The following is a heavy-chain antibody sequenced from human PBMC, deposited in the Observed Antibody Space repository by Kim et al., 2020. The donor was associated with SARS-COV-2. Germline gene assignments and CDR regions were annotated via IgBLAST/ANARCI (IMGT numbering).Heavy chain of an antibody. Sequence: YTPSLKSRVTISVDTSKNQFSLKLSSVTAADTAVYYCARGYSYGSAFDIWGQGTMVTVSS. D-gene: IGHD5-18*01. J-gene: IGHJ3*02. CDR3: ARGYSYGSAFDI. V-gene: IGHV4-30-2*05.